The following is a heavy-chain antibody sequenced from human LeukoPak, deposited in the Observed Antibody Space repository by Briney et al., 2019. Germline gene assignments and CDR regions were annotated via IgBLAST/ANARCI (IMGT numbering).Heavy chain of an antibody. Sequence: PSETLSLTCTVSGGSISSSSYYWGWIRQPPGKGLEWIGSIYYSGSTYYNPSLKSRVTMSLDTSKNQFSLKLSSVIAADTAVFYCARLLWFGELGYYYGMDVWGQGTTVTVSS. CDR2: IYYSGST. V-gene: IGHV4-39*07. J-gene: IGHJ6*02. CDR1: GGSISSSSYY. CDR3: ARLLWFGELGYYYGMDV. D-gene: IGHD3-10*01.